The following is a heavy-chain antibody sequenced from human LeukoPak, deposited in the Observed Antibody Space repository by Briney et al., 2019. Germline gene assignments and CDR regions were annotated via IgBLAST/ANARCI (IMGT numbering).Heavy chain of an antibody. CDR1: GFTVSSNY. Sequence: GGSLRLSSAASGFTVSSNYMSWVRQAPGKGLEWVSVIYSGGSTYYADSVKGRFTISRDNSKNTLYLQMNSLRAEDTAVYYCARDQAHYDSSGYRFDYWGQGTLVTVSS. J-gene: IGHJ4*02. CDR3: ARDQAHYDSSGYRFDY. D-gene: IGHD3-22*01. V-gene: IGHV3-66*01. CDR2: IYSGGST.